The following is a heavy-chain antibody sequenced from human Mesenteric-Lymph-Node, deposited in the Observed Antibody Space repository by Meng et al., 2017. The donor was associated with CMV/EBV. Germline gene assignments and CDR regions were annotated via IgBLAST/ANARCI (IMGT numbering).Heavy chain of an antibody. J-gene: IGHJ6*02. CDR2: IIPIFGTA. CDR3: ASNWKEKDIVLMVYATKGYYYYGMDV. V-gene: IGHV1-69*05. CDR1: GGTFSSYA. D-gene: IGHD2-8*01. Sequence: SVKVSCKASGGTFSSYAISWVRQAPGQGLEWMGGIIPIFGTANYAQKFQGRVTITTDESTSTAYMELSSLRSEDTAVYYCASNWKEKDIVLMVYATKGYYYYGMDVWGQGTTVTVSS.